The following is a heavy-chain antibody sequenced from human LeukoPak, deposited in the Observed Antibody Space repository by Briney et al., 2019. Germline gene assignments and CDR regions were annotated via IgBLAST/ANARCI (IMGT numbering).Heavy chain of an antibody. V-gene: IGHV4-39*07. Sequence: SSETLSLTCTVSGGSISSSSYYWGWIRQPPGKGLEWIGSIYYSGSTYYNPSLKSRVTISVDTSKNQFSLKLSSVTAADTAVYYCASTLYSSGWTLHGGFDPWGQGTLVTVSS. D-gene: IGHD6-19*01. J-gene: IGHJ5*02. CDR3: ASTLYSSGWTLHGGFDP. CDR2: IYYSGST. CDR1: GGSISSSSYY.